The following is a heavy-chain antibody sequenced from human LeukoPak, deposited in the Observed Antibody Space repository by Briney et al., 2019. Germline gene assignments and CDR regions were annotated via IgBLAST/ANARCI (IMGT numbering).Heavy chain of an antibody. V-gene: IGHV3-23*01. Sequence: GGSLRLSCAASGFTFSSYSMNWVRQAPGKGLEWVSAISGSGGSTYYADSVKGRFTISRDNSKNTLYLQMNSLRAEDTAVYYCARDDYYYYYMDVWGKGTTVTISS. CDR3: ARDDYYYYYMDV. CDR1: GFTFSSYS. CDR2: ISGSGGST. J-gene: IGHJ6*03.